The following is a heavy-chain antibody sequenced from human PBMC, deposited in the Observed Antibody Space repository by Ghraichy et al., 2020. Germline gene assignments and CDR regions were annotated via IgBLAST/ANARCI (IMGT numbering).Heavy chain of an antibody. V-gene: IGHV4-34*01. D-gene: IGHD3-22*01. CDR2: INHSGST. J-gene: IGHJ4*02. CDR1: GGSFSGYY. CDR3: ARARTYYYDSSGYYRFDY. Sequence: ETLSLTCAVYGGSFSGYYWSWIRQPPGKGLEWIGEINHSGSTNYNPSLKSRVTISVDTSKNQFSLKLSSVTAADTAVYYCARARTYYYDSSGYYRFDYWGQGTLVTVSS.